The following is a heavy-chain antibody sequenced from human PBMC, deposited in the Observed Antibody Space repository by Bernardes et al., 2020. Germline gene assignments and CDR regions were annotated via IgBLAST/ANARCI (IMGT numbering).Heavy chain of an antibody. V-gene: IGHV5-51*01. D-gene: IGHD4-17*01. CDR3: ARRWYATVTTGGGYYFDY. J-gene: IGHJ4*02. CDR2: IYPGDSDT. CDR1: GYSFTSLW. Sequence: GEALEISCKGSGYSFTSLWIGWVRQMPGKGLAWVGIIYPGDSDTRYSPSFQGQVTISADKSISNAYQQWSSLKASDTAMYYCARRWYATVTTGGGYYFDYWGQGTLVTVSS.